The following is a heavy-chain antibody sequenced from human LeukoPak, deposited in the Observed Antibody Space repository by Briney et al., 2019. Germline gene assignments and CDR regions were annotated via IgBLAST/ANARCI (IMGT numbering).Heavy chain of an antibody. Sequence: GGSLRLSCAASGFTFSTYSMNWVRQAPGKGLEWVSAISGSGGSTYYADSVKGRFTISRDNSKNTLYLQMNSLRAEDTAVYYCASSGFYVGNDAFDIWGQGTMVTVSS. CDR3: ASSGFYVGNDAFDI. J-gene: IGHJ3*02. CDR1: GFTFSTYS. D-gene: IGHD1-26*01. V-gene: IGHV3-23*01. CDR2: ISGSGGST.